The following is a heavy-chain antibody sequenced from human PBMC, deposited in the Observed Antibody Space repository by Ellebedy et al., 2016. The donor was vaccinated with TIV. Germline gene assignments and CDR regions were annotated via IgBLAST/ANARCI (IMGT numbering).Heavy chain of an antibody. Sequence: PGGSLRLSCAASGFTFSPYAMAWVRQAPGKGLDWVSGIVGSGAQKYADSVKARFTISRDNSKKTVDLQMNSLRAEDTAVYFCAKDRTPGDGYWVFDNWGQGTLVSVSA. D-gene: IGHD5-18*01. V-gene: IGHV3-23*01. J-gene: IGHJ4*02. CDR1: GFTFSPYA. CDR2: IVGSGA. CDR3: AKDRTPGDGYWVFDN.